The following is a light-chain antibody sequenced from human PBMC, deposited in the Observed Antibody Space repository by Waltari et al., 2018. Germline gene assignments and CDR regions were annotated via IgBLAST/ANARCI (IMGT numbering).Light chain of an antibody. J-gene: IGLJ2*01. CDR2: VNSDGTH. V-gene: IGLV4-69*01. CDR3: QTWGTGTVV. CDR1: SGHSTYT. Sequence: QLVLTQSPSASASLGASVKLTCTLSSGHSTYTIAWHQQQPEKGPRYLMRVNSDGTHSKGDGIPVRFSCSTSGGERHLTISSLQSEDEADYYCQTWGTGTVVFGGGTKLTVL.